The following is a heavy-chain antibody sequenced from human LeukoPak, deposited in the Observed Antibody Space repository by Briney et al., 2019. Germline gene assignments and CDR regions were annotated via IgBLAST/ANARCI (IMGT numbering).Heavy chain of an antibody. CDR1: GFIFSPYA. CDR3: AKDYWNDAWVGAFDI. J-gene: IGHJ3*02. Sequence: GGSLRLSCSASGFIFSPYAMHWVRQAPGKGLEYVSSISSEGKTTYYADSVKSRFTISRDNSKNTLYLQMNSLRAEDTAVYYCAKDYWNDAWVGAFDIWGQGTMVTVSS. V-gene: IGHV3-64*04. D-gene: IGHD1-1*01. CDR2: ISSEGKTT.